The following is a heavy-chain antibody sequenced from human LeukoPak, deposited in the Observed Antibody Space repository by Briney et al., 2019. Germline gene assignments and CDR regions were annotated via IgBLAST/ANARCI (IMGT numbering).Heavy chain of an antibody. Sequence: SETLSLTCAVYGGSFSGYYWSWIRQPPGKGLEWIGEINHSGSTNYNPSLKSRVTISVDTSKNQFSLKLSSVTAADTAVYYCATVAAMYNYGNKPLDYWGQGTPVTVSS. J-gene: IGHJ4*02. D-gene: IGHD5-18*01. V-gene: IGHV4-34*01. CDR3: ATVAAMYNYGNKPLDY. CDR1: GGSFSGYY. CDR2: INHSGST.